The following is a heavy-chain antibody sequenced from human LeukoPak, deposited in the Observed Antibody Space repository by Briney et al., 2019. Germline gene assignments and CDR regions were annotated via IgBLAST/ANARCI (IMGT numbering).Heavy chain of an antibody. CDR1: GGTFSSYA. CDR3: ARARGSGGDAFDI. D-gene: IGHD3-10*01. J-gene: IGHJ3*02. V-gene: IGHV1-69*13. CDR2: IIPIFGTA. Sequence: ASVKVSCTASGGTFSSYAISRVRQAPGQGLEWMGGIIPIFGTANYAQKFQGRVTITADESTSTAYMELSSLRSEDTAVYYCARARGSGGDAFDIRGQGTMVTVSS.